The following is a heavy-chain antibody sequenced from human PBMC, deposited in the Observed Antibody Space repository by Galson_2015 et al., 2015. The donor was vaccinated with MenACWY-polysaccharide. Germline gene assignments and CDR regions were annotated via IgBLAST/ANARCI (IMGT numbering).Heavy chain of an antibody. V-gene: IGHV4-39*07. D-gene: IGHD3-10*01. CDR1: GGSISRSSHY. J-gene: IGHJ5*02. Sequence: SETLSLTCTVSGGSISRSSHYWGWIRQPPGKGLEWIGSIYDSGKTYYNPSLKSRGTISVDTSRNQFSLKLSSVTAADTAVYWCARDGHYYGSGSHGWFDPWGQGTLVSVSS. CDR3: ARDGHYYGSGSHGWFDP. CDR2: IYDSGKT.